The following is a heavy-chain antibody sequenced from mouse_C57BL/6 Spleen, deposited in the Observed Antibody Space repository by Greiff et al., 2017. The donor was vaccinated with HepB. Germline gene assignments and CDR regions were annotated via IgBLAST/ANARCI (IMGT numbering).Heavy chain of an antibody. J-gene: IGHJ1*03. CDR1: GYTFTSYW. CDR2: IYPGSGST. CDR3: ARGGSSPHWYFDV. D-gene: IGHD1-1*01. V-gene: IGHV1-55*01. Sequence: VQLQQPGAELVKPGASVKMSCKASGYTFTSYWITWVKQRPGQGLEWIGDIYPGSGSTNYNEKFKSKATLTVDTSSSTAYMQLSSLTSEDSAVYYCARGGSSPHWYFDVWGTGTTVTVSS.